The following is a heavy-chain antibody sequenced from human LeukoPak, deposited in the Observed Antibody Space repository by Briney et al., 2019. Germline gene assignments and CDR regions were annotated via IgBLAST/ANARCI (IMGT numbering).Heavy chain of an antibody. CDR2: IGSSDNIE. Sequence: GGSLRLSCAASGFTLNDYYMSWIRQAPGKGLEWVSDIGSSDNIESYADSLKGRFTISRDIATNSLFLQMNSLRAEDTAVYYCAREIVAGTFDSWGQGALVTVSS. D-gene: IGHD6-19*01. CDR3: AREIVAGTFDS. V-gene: IGHV3-11*01. J-gene: IGHJ4*02. CDR1: GFTLNDYY.